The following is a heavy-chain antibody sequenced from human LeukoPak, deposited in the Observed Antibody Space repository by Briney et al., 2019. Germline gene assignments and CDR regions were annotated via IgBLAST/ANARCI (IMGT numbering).Heavy chain of an antibody. D-gene: IGHD6-13*01. Sequence: ASAKVSCKASGYTFTSYDINWVRQATGQGLEWMGWMNPNSGNTGYAQKFQGRVTMTRNTSISTAYMEPSSLRSEDTAVYYCARVGYSSSWIDYWGQGTLVTVSS. J-gene: IGHJ4*02. CDR3: ARVGYSSSWIDY. CDR2: MNPNSGNT. V-gene: IGHV1-8*01. CDR1: GYTFTSYD.